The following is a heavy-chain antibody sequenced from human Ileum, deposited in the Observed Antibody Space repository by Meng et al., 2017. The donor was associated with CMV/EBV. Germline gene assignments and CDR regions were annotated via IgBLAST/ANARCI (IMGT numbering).Heavy chain of an antibody. CDR3: AREGGVVVPAASRYYYYGMDV. Sequence: ASVKVSCKASGYTFTSYDINWVRQATGQGLEWMGWMNPNSGNTGYAQKFQGRVTMTRNTSISTAYMELSSLRSEDTAVYYCAREGGVVVPAASRYYYYGMDVWGQGTTVTVS. CDR2: MNPNSGNT. D-gene: IGHD2-2*01. J-gene: IGHJ6*02. V-gene: IGHV1-8*01. CDR1: GYTFTSYD.